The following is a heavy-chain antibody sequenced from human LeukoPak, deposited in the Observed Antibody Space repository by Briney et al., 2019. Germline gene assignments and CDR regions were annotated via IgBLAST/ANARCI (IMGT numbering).Heavy chain of an antibody. CDR2: INHSGST. CDR1: GGSFSGHY. CDR3: ARTAIDYYYYMDV. Sequence: SETLSLTCAVYGGSFSGHYWSWIRQPPGKGLEWIGEINHSGSTNYNPSLKSRVTISVDTSKNQFSLKLSSVTAADTAVYYCARTAIDYYYYMDVWGKGTTVTISS. V-gene: IGHV4-34*01. D-gene: IGHD2-21*02. J-gene: IGHJ6*03.